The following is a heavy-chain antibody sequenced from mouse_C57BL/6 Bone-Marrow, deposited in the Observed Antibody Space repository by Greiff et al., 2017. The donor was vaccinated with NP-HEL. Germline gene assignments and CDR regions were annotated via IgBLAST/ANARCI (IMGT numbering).Heavy chain of an antibody. J-gene: IGHJ4*01. Sequence: EVHLVESGPELVKPGASVKISCKASGYSFTGYYMNWVKQSPEKSLEWIGEINPSTGGTTYNQKFKAKATLTVDKSSSTAYMQLKSLTSEDSAVYYCARCDFYAMDYWGQGTSVTVSS. CDR1: GYSFTGYY. V-gene: IGHV1-42*01. CDR3: ARCDFYAMDY. CDR2: INPSTGGT.